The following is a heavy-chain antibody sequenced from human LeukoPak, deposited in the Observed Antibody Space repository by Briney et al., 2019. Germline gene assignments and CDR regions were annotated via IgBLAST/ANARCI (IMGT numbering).Heavy chain of an antibody. CDR1: GGSISSYY. V-gene: IGHV4-59*08. D-gene: IGHD2-21*02. J-gene: IGHJ4*02. Sequence: SETLSLTCTVSGGSISSYYWSWIRQPPGKGLEWIAYISYSGHTNSNASLKSRVTISVDTSKNHFSLKLSSVTAADTAVYYCARHGYDTGDFLAHFDYWGQGTLVTVSS. CDR3: ARHGYDTGDFLAHFDY. CDR2: ISYSGHT.